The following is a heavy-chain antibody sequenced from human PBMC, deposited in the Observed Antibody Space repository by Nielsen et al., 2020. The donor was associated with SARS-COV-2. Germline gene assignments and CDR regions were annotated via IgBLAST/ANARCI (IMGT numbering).Heavy chain of an antibody. CDR3: ARCAYGRIAARPYYFDY. CDR1: GGSISSYY. CDR2: IYYSGST. J-gene: IGHJ4*02. Sequence: SETLSLTCTVSGGSISSYYWSWIRQPPGKGLEWIGYIYYSGSTNYKSSLKSRVIISVDTSKNQFSLKLSSVTAADTAVYYCARCAYGRIAARPYYFDYWGQGTLVTVSS. V-gene: IGHV4-59*13. D-gene: IGHD6-6*01.